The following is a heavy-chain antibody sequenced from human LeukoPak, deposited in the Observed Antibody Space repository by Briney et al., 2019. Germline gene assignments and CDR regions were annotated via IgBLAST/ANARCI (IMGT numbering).Heavy chain of an antibody. CDR3: ARDRTGDGYNPFDY. Sequence: SETLSLTCTVSGGSISSYYWSWIRQPPGKGLEWIGYIYYSGSTNYNPSLKSRVTISVDTSKNQFPLKLSSVTAADTAVYYCARDRTGDGYNPFDYWGQGTLVTVSS. CDR2: IYYSGST. J-gene: IGHJ4*02. V-gene: IGHV4-59*12. D-gene: IGHD5-24*01. CDR1: GGSISSYY.